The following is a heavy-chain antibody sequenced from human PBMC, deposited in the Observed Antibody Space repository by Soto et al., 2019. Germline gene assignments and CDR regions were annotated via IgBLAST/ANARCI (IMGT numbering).Heavy chain of an antibody. CDR1: GDSVSSNSAA. V-gene: IGHV6-1*01. J-gene: IGHJ6*02. Sequence: SQTLSLTCAISGDSVSSNSAAWNCIMQSPSRCLEWLGRTYYRSKWYYGYAVSVKSRITIKPDTSKNQFSLQLNSVTPEDAAVYYCARIHSSSSSDMDVWGQGTTVTVSS. CDR3: ARIHSSSSSDMDV. D-gene: IGHD6-6*01. CDR2: TYYRSKWYY.